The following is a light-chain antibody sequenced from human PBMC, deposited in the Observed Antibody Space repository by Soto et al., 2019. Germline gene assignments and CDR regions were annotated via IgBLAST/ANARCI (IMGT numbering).Light chain of an antibody. CDR1: QSVSSNY. CDR2: DVS. Sequence: EIVLTQSPGTLSLSPGERATLSCRSSQSVSSNYLAWYQQKPDQAPRLVIYDVSGRATGIPDRFSGSGSGTDLPLTISRLEPEDFAEYCWQQYSSSPTFGQGTKVEIK. CDR3: QQYSSSPT. V-gene: IGKV3-20*01. J-gene: IGKJ1*01.